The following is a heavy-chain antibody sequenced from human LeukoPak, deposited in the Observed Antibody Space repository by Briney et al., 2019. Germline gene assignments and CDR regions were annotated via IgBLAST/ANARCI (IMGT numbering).Heavy chain of an antibody. CDR1: GFTFSSYW. CDR3: ARDLTPSLGYCSSTSCYSNNWFDP. CDR2: INSDGSST. Sequence: GGSLRPSCAASGFTFSSYWMHWVRQAPGKGLVWVSRINSDGSSTSYADSVKGRFTISRNNAKNTLYLQMNSLRAEDTAVYYCARDLTPSLGYCSSTSCYSNNWFDPWGQGTLVTVSS. J-gene: IGHJ5*02. V-gene: IGHV3-74*01. D-gene: IGHD2-2*01.